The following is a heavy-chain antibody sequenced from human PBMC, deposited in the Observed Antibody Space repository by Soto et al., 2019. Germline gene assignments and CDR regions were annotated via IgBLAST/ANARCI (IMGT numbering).Heavy chain of an antibody. J-gene: IGHJ4*02. CDR1: GFTFSSYS. V-gene: IGHV3-21*01. D-gene: IGHD4-4*01. CDR3: AREGINNYNEYYFDS. Sequence: GGSLRLSCAASGFTFSSYSMNWVRQAPGKGLEWVSSISGSGNYTHYADFLRGRFTISRDNAKTSLYLQMNSLRAEDTAVHYCAREGINNYNEYYFDSWGQGTVVTVSS. CDR2: ISGSGNYT.